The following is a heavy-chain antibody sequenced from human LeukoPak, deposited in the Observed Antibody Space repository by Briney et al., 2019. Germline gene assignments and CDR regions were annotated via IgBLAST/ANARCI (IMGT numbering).Heavy chain of an antibody. CDR1: GVAFSSYS. J-gene: IGHJ5*02. CDR2: ISSTSSKL. Sequence: VGSRRLSCAASGVAFSSYSVNWVRQAPGKELEWVSSISSTSSKLYYADALKGRFTIPRDNAKNSLYLQMNRLRAEDTAVYYCARKGHDILTGYTGLLDNWFDPWGQGTLVTVSS. CDR3: ARKGHDILTGYTGLLDNWFDP. D-gene: IGHD3-9*01. V-gene: IGHV3-21*01.